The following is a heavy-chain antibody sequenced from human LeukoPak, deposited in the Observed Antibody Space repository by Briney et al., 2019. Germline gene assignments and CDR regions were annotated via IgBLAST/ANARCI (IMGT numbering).Heavy chain of an antibody. D-gene: IGHD3-3*01. CDR2: MNPNSGNT. CDR1: GYTFTNYD. V-gene: IGHV1-8*01. J-gene: IGHJ5*02. CDR3: ARGDLLESGFDP. Sequence: ASVKVSCKASGYTFTNYDINWVRQATGQGLEWMGWMNPNSGNTGYVQKFQGRVTMTRNTSISTAYMELSSLRSEDTAVYYCARGDLLESGFDPWGQGTLVTVSS.